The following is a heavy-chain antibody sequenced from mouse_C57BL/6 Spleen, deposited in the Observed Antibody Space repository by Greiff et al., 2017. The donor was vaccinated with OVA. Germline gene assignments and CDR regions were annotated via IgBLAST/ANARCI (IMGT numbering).Heavy chain of an antibody. Sequence: QVQLQQSGPELVKPGASVKISCKASGYAFSSSWMNWVKQRPGKGLEWIGRIYPGDGAPNYNGKFKGKATLTADKSSSTAYMQLSSLTSEDSAVYFCANDYGVRGYWGQGTSVTVSS. V-gene: IGHV1-82*01. CDR1: GYAFSSSW. D-gene: IGHD2-4*01. J-gene: IGHJ4*01. CDR3: ANDYGVRGY. CDR2: IYPGDGAP.